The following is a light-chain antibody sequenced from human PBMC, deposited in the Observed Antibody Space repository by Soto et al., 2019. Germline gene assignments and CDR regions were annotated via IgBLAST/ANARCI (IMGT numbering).Light chain of an antibody. V-gene: IGLV2-14*01. Sequence: QSALTQPASVSGSPGQSITISCTGTSSDVGGYKYVSWYQQHPGKAPKLMIYEVSNRPSGVSNRFSGSKSGNTASLTISGLQAEDEADYYCNSYTTSRILNVFGTGTKLTVL. J-gene: IGLJ1*01. CDR1: SSDVGGYKY. CDR3: NSYTTSRILNV. CDR2: EVS.